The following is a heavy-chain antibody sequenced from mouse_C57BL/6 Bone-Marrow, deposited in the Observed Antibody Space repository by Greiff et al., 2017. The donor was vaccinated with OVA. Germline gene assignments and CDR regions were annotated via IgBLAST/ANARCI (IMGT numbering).Heavy chain of an antibody. J-gene: IGHJ4*01. V-gene: IGHV14-4*01. CDR3: TTEGYAMDY. Sequence: VQLKESGAELVRPGASVKLSCTASGFNIKDDYMHWVKQRPEQGLEWIGWIDPENGDTEYASKFQGKATITADTSSNTAYLQLRSLTSEDTAVYYCTTEGYAMDYWGQGTSVTVSS. CDR1: GFNIKDDY. CDR2: IDPENGDT.